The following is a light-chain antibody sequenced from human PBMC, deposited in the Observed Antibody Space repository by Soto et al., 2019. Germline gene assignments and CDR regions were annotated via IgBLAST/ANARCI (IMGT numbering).Light chain of an antibody. CDR3: QQYNNWPWT. Sequence: EIVMTQSPATLSVSPGGRATLSCRASQSISDTLAWYQQKPGQAPRLLIHGASTRATGFPGRFSGSGSGTDFTLTIRSLQSEDFAVYYCQQYNNWPWTFGQGTKVEIK. V-gene: IGKV3-15*01. J-gene: IGKJ1*01. CDR1: QSISDT. CDR2: GAS.